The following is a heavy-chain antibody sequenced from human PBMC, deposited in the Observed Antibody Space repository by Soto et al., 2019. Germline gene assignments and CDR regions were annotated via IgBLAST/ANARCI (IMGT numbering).Heavy chain of an antibody. CDR3: AGSEASDYGCFDL. CDR2: ITSASSYI. J-gene: IGHJ2*01. CDR1: GFTFSSYS. V-gene: IGHV3-21*01. Sequence: GGSLRLSCAASGFTFSSYSMNWVRQAPGKGLEWVSSITSASSYIYYADSVKGRFTISRDNAKNSLYLQMDSLRAEDSALYYCAGSEASDYGCFDLWGRGTLVTVSS.